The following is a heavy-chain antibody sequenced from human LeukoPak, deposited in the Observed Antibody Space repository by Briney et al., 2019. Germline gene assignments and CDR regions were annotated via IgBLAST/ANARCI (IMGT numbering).Heavy chain of an antibody. CDR1: GFTFSSYS. CDR2: IWYDGSNN. Sequence: GGSLRLSCAASGFTFSSYSMNWVRLAPGKGLEWVAVIWYDGSNNYYADSVKGRFTISRDNSKNTLYLQMNSLRTEDTAVYYCASTVAAADDLAFDIWGQGTMVTVSS. V-gene: IGHV3-33*08. D-gene: IGHD6-13*01. CDR3: ASTVAAADDLAFDI. J-gene: IGHJ3*02.